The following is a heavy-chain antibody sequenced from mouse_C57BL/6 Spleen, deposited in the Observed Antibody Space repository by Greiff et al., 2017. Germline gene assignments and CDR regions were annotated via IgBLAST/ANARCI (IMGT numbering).Heavy chain of an antibody. Sequence: QVQLKESGAELVKPGASVKISCKASGYAFSSYWMNWVKQRPGKGLEWIGQIYPGDGDTNYNGKFKGKATLTADKSSSTAYMQLSSLTSEDSAVXFCARRVLTGFSYFDYWGQGTTLTVSS. J-gene: IGHJ2*01. D-gene: IGHD4-1*01. CDR1: GYAFSSYW. CDR3: ARRVLTGFSYFDY. CDR2: IYPGDGDT. V-gene: IGHV1-80*01.